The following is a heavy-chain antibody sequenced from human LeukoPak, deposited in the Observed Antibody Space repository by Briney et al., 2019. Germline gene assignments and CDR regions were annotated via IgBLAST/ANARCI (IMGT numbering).Heavy chain of an antibody. D-gene: IGHD6-19*01. CDR3: ARMEYSSGWSSWFDP. CDR1: GFSFSDYY. CDR2: ISSSSSYT. V-gene: IGHV3-11*06. J-gene: IGHJ5*02. Sequence: GGSLRLSCAASGFSFSDYYMSWIRQAPGKGLEWVSYISSSSSYTNYADSVKGRFTISRDNAKNSLYLQMNSLRAEDTAVYYCARMEYSSGWSSWFDPWGQGTLVTVSS.